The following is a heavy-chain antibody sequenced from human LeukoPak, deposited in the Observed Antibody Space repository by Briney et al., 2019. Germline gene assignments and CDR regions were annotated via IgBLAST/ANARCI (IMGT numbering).Heavy chain of an antibody. CDR3: SGDRDGYYHADAFDM. CDR1: GFTFSSYW. D-gene: IGHD3-3*01. CDR2: IKQDGSEK. Sequence: GGSLRLSCAASGFTFSSYWMSWVRQAPGKGLEWVANIKQDGSEKYYVDSVKGRFTFSRDNAKSSVYLQMNSLRAEDTAVYYWSGDRDGYYHADAFDMWVQGTMLTVSA. J-gene: IGHJ3*02. V-gene: IGHV3-7*01.